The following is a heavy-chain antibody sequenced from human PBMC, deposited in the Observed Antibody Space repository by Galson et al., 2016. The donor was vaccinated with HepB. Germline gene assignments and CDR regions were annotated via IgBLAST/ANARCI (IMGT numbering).Heavy chain of an antibody. V-gene: IGHV3-23*01. D-gene: IGHD3-3*01. J-gene: IGHJ4*02. CDR2: ISGTGDSI. CDR1: GFTFSSYA. CDR3: AKDVHYDFWSALHNYFEY. Sequence: SLRLSCAASGFTFSSYALSWVRQAPGKGLEWVSAISGTGDSIYTADSVRRRSTISRDNSKNTLFLQINSLRAEDTAVFYCAKDVHYDFWSALHNYFEYWGQGTLVTVSS.